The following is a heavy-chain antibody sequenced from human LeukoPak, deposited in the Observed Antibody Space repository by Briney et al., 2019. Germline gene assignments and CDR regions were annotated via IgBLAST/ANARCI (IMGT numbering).Heavy chain of an antibody. J-gene: IGHJ5*02. CDR1: GFIFSSYW. CDR2: IKRDGSAI. CDR3: ARSEDCGSSSCYWFGP. Sequence: GGSLRLSCAASGFIFSSYWMTWVRQAPGKGLEWVANIKRDGSAINYVDSVKGRFTISRDNAKNSLYLQMSSLRAEDTAVYYCARSEDCGSSSCYWFGPWGQGTLVTVSS. V-gene: IGHV3-7*01. D-gene: IGHD2-2*01.